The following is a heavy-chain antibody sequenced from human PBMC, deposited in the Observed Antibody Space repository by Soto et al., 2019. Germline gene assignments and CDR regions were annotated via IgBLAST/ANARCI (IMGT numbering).Heavy chain of an antibody. CDR1: GFTFSSYA. D-gene: IGHD3-22*01. Sequence: QVQLVESGGGVVQPGRSLRLSCAASGFTFSSYAMHWVRQAPGKGLEWVAVISYDGSNKYYADSVKGRFTISRDNXKNTMYLQMKXXRXEXXAVYYCAREERSPLPLRYYYDSSGYSYYYYYGMDVWGQGTTVTVSS. CDR2: ISYDGSNK. V-gene: IGHV3-30-3*01. J-gene: IGHJ6*02. CDR3: AREERSPLPLRYYYDSSGYSYYYYYGMDV.